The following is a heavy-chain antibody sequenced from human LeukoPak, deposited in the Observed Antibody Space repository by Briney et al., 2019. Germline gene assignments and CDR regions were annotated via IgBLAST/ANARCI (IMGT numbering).Heavy chain of an antibody. Sequence: SETLSLTCTVSGGSISSYYWSWIRQPPGKALEWIGYIYYSGSTNYNPSLKSRVTISVDTSKNQFSLKLSSVTAADTAVYYCARDPGDYYDSSGYSNWFDPWGQGTLVTVSS. V-gene: IGHV4-59*01. J-gene: IGHJ5*02. D-gene: IGHD3-22*01. CDR2: IYYSGST. CDR3: ARDPGDYYDSSGYSNWFDP. CDR1: GGSISSYY.